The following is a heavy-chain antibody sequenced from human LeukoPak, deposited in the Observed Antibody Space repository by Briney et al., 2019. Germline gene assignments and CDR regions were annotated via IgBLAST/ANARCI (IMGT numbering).Heavy chain of an antibody. V-gene: IGHV3-23*01. CDR2: ISGSGGST. Sequence: GGSLRLSCAASGFTFSSYAMNWVRQAPGKGLEWVSAISGSGGSTYYADSVKGRFTISRDNSKNTLYLQMNSLRAEDTAIYYCAKSEGNWYFDLWRRGTLVTVSS. CDR1: GFTFSSYA. CDR3: AKSEGNWYFDL. D-gene: IGHD6-13*01. J-gene: IGHJ2*01.